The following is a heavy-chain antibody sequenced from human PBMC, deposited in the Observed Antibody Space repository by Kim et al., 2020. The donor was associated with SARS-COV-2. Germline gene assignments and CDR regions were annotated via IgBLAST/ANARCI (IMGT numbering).Heavy chain of an antibody. Sequence: GGSLRLSCAASGFTFSSYSMNWVRQAPGKGLEWVSSISSSSSYIYYADSVKGRFTISRDNAKNSLYLQMNSLGAEDTAVYYCARERLGPSLTGYYIFDYWGQGTLVTVSS. V-gene: IGHV3-21*01. CDR2: ISSSSSYI. D-gene: IGHD3-9*01. J-gene: IGHJ4*02. CDR1: GFTFSSYS. CDR3: ARERLGPSLTGYYIFDY.